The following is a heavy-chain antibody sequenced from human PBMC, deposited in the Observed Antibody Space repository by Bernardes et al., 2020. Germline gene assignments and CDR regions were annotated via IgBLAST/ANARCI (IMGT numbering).Heavy chain of an antibody. CDR1: GFTFSNYE. CDR2: ISTRGTTI. D-gene: IGHD3-3*01. CDR3: ARDCDFWSGFDAFDI. Sequence: GGSLRLSCAASGFTFSNYEMNWVRQAPGKGLEWISYISTRGTTIYYADSVKGRFTISRDNAKNSLDLQMNSLRAEDTAVYYCARDCDFWSGFDAFDIWGQGTMVTVSS. J-gene: IGHJ3*02. V-gene: IGHV3-48*03.